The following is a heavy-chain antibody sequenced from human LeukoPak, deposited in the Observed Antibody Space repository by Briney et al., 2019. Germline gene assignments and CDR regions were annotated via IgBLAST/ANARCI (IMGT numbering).Heavy chain of an antibody. V-gene: IGHV3-73*01. J-gene: IGHJ4*02. CDR2: IRSKANSYAT. Sequence: GGSLRLSCAASGFTFSGSAMHWVRQASGKGLEWVGRIRSKANSYATAYAASVKGRFTISRDDSKNTLYLQMNSLRAEDTAVYYCAKVTYSSGWYAFDPIFDYWGQGTLVTVSS. CDR1: GFTFSGSA. CDR3: AKVTYSSGWYAFDPIFDY. D-gene: IGHD6-19*01.